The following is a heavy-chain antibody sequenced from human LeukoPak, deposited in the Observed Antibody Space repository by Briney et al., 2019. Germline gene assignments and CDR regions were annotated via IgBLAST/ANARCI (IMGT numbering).Heavy chain of an antibody. J-gene: IGHJ4*02. D-gene: IGHD1-26*01. Sequence: PSGTLSLTCAVYGGSFSGYYWSWIRQPPGKGLEWIGEINHSGSTNYNPSLKSRVTILVDTSKNQFSLKLSSVTAADTAVYYCARAGTRRDIAGATRAVKYWGQGTLVTVSS. CDR1: GGSFSGYY. CDR3: ARAGTRRDIAGATRAVKY. CDR2: INHSGST. V-gene: IGHV4-34*01.